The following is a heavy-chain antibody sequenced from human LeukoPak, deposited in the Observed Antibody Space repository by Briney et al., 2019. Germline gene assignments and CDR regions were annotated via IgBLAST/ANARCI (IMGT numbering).Heavy chain of an antibody. CDR3: ARQSRGSVIS. Sequence: GESLKISCKGSGYTFTNYWIGWVRRMPGKGLEGMGIIYPGDSDTRYSPSFQGQVTISADKSISTAYLQWSSLKASDTAMYYCARQSRGSVISWGQGTLVTVSS. CDR2: IYPGDSDT. J-gene: IGHJ5*02. D-gene: IGHD2-15*01. CDR1: GYTFTNYW. V-gene: IGHV5-51*01.